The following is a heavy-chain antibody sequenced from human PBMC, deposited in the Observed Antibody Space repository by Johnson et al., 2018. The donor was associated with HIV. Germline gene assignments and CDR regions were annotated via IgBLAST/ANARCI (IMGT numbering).Heavy chain of an antibody. CDR3: ARQTLRAFDI. V-gene: IGHV3-30*03. CDR1: GFTVSTSY. J-gene: IGHJ3*02. Sequence: QVRLVESGGGLVQPGGSLRLSCAVSGFTVSTSYMTWVRQAPGKGLDWVALILDDVSTTYFVDSVKGRFTISRDNSKNTLYLQMSSLSAEDTAVYYCARQTLRAFDIWGQGTMVTVSS. CDR2: ILDDVSTT.